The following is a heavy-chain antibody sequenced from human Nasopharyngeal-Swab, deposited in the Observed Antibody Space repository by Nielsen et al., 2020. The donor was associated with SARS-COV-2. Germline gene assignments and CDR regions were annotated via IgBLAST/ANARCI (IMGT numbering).Heavy chain of an antibody. CDR2: TYYRSQGYS. CDR3: ARDRGALNV. J-gene: IGHJ6*02. V-gene: IGHV6-1*01. Sequence: SETLSLTCAISGDSVSRNNAAWNWIRQSPSRGLEWLGRTYYRSQGYSDYAVSVKSRITINPDTAKNQFSLQLNSVTPEDTAVYYCARDRGALNVWGQGTTVTVSS. D-gene: IGHD3-10*01. CDR1: GDSVSRNNAA.